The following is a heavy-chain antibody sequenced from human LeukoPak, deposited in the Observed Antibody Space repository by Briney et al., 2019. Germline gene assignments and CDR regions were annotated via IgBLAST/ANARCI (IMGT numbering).Heavy chain of an antibody. J-gene: IGHJ5*02. CDR1: GFXVSSNY. Sequence: PGGSLRLSCAASGFXVSSNYISWVRQAPGKGLEWVSVIYSGDRTYYADSVRGRFTISRDNSKNTLYLQMNSLRAEDTAVYYCARGHSYCSGGSCYGPLIDPWGQGTLVTVSS. V-gene: IGHV3-66*01. CDR3: ARGHSYCSGGSCYGPLIDP. CDR2: IYSGDRT. D-gene: IGHD2-15*01.